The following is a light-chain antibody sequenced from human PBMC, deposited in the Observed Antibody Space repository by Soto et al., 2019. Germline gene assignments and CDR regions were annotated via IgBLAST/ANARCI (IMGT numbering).Light chain of an antibody. Sequence: QSVLTQPPSASGSPGQPVAISCTGTSSDVGGYNYVSWYQQHPGKAPKLMIYEVNKRPSGVPDRFSGSKSGNTASLTVSGLQAEDEADYYCSSYASSSNVFGTGTKVTVL. J-gene: IGLJ1*01. CDR3: SSYASSSNV. V-gene: IGLV2-8*01. CDR1: SSDVGGYNY. CDR2: EVN.